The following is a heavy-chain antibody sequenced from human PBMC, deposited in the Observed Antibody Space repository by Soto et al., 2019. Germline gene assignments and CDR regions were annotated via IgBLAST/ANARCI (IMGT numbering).Heavy chain of an antibody. CDR1: GFTFSNYA. CDR2: ISSSGGST. V-gene: IGHV3-23*01. Sequence: EVQLLESGGGLVQPGGSLRLSCTASGFTFSNYAMAWVRQAPGKGLEWVSTISSSGGSTYYADSVKGRLTISRDSSKNTLYLQMNSLRAEDTAVYYCAKGGAVVAAGLDFWGQGTLVTVSS. CDR3: AKGGAVVAAGLDF. J-gene: IGHJ4*02. D-gene: IGHD2-15*01.